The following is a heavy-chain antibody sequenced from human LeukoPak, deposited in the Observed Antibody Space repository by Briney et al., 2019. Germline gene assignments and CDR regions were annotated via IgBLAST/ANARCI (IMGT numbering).Heavy chain of an antibody. CDR3: ASVYYDILTGPKAAFDY. D-gene: IGHD3-9*01. Sequence: MPSETLSLTCAVYGGSFSGYYWSWIRQPPGEGLEWIGEINHSGSTNYNPSLKSRVTISVDTSKNQFSLKLSSVTAADTAVYYCASVYYDILTGPKAAFDYWGQGTLVTVSS. J-gene: IGHJ4*02. V-gene: IGHV4-34*01. CDR1: GGSFSGYY. CDR2: INHSGST.